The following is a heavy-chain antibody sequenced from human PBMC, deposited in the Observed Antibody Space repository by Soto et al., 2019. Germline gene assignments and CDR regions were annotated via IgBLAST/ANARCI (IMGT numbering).Heavy chain of an antibody. CDR1: GFTFSSYA. CDR3: AGRSTSPYYYYYYGMDV. D-gene: IGHD2-2*01. Sequence: EVQLLESGGGLVQPGGSLRLSCAASGFTFSSYAMSWVRQAPGKGLEWVSAISGSGGSTYYADSVKGRFTISRDNSKNTLYLQMNSLRAEDTAVYYCAGRSTSPYYYYYYGMDVWGQGTTVTVSS. V-gene: IGHV3-23*01. CDR2: ISGSGGST. J-gene: IGHJ6*02.